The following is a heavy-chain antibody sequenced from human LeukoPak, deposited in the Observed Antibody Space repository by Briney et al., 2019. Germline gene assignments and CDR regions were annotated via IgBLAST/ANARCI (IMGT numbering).Heavy chain of an antibody. J-gene: IGHJ4*02. Sequence: GGSLRLSCAASGFTFSSYWMHWVRQAPGKGLVWVSRINTDGSSTYYADSVKGRFTISRDNSKNTLYLQMNSLRAEDTAVYYCAKVIGYNWNDAFDYWGQGTLVTVSS. V-gene: IGHV3-74*01. D-gene: IGHD1-1*01. CDR2: INTDGSST. CDR3: AKVIGYNWNDAFDY. CDR1: GFTFSSYW.